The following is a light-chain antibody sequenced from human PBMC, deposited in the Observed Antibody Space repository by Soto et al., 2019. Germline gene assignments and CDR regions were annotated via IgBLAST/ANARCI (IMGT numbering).Light chain of an antibody. CDR2: DAS. CDR3: QQFDHLPMYT. J-gene: IGKJ2*01. CDR1: QDISNS. V-gene: IGKV1-33*01. Sequence: DIQVTQSPSSLSASVGDRVTVTCQASQDISNSLNWYQQKPGKAPKLLIYDASTLETGVPSRFSGSGSGTDFTFTISSLQPEDIATYYCQQFDHLPMYTFGQGTRLEIK.